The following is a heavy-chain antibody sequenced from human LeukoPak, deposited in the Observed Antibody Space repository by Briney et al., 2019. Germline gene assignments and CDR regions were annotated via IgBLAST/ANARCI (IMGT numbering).Heavy chain of an antibody. CDR3: ATSLGVVRGVYL. V-gene: IGHV3-23*01. CDR1: GFTFSSYA. Sequence: GGSLRLSCAASGFTFSSYAMSWVRQAPGKGLEWVSAISGSGGSTYYADSVKGRFTISRDNSKNTLYLKMNSLRAEDTAVYYCATSLGVVRGVYLWGQGTLVTVSS. D-gene: IGHD3-10*01. J-gene: IGHJ4*02. CDR2: ISGSGGST.